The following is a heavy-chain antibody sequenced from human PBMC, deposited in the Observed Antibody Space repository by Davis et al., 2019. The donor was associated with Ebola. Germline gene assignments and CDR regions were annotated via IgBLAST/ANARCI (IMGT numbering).Heavy chain of an antibody. V-gene: IGHV1-3*01. CDR2: INAGNGNT. CDR3: AGESHDYYYGMDV. Sequence: AASVKVSCKASGYTFTSYAMHWVRQAPGQRLEWMGWINAGNGNTKYSQKFQGRVTITRDTSASTAYMELSSLRFEDTALYYCAGESHDYYYGMDVWGQGTTVTVSS. CDR1: GYTFTSYA. J-gene: IGHJ6*02.